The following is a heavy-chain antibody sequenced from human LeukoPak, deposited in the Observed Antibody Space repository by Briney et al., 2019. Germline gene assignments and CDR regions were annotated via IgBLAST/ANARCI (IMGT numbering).Heavy chain of an antibody. CDR1: GFTFSSYE. D-gene: IGHD3-3*01. CDR2: ISSSGSTI. Sequence: GGSLRLSCAASGFTFSSYEMNWVRQAPGKGLEWVSYISSSGSTIYYADSVKGRFTISIDNAKNSLYLQMNSLRAEDTAAYYCARVRPLDFWKPFDYWGQGTLVTVSS. V-gene: IGHV3-48*03. J-gene: IGHJ4*02. CDR3: ARVRPLDFWKPFDY.